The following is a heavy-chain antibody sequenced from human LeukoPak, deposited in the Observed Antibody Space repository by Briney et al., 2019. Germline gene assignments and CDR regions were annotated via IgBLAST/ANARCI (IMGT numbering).Heavy chain of an antibody. CDR3: ARSPLSSSAFDI. Sequence: ASVKLSCKASRGTFSSYATSWVRQAPGQGLEWIGGIIPIFGTANYAQNFQGRVTITTDESTSTAYMELSSLRSEDTAVYYCARSPLSSSAFDIWGQGTMVTVSS. CDR2: IIPIFGTA. J-gene: IGHJ3*02. D-gene: IGHD2/OR15-2a*01. V-gene: IGHV1-69*05. CDR1: RGTFSSYA.